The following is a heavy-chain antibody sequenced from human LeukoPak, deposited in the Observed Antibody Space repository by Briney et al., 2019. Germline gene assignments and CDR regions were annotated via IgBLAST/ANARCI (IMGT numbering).Heavy chain of an antibody. CDR1: GGSISSGGYY. CDR2: IYYSGST. D-gene: IGHD4-17*01. CDR3: ARSQYGDYGSYFDY. J-gene: IGHJ4*02. V-gene: IGHV4-31*03. Sequence: SETLSLTCTVSGGSISSGGYYWSWISQHPGKGLEWIGHIYYSGSTYYNPSLKSRVTISVDTSKNQFSLKLSSVTAADTAVYYCARSQYGDYGSYFDYWGQGTLVTVSS.